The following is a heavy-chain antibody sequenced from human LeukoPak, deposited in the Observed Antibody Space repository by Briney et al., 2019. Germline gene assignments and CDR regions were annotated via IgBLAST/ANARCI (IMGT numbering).Heavy chain of an antibody. CDR3: AKRDYYYYYMDV. Sequence: GGSLRLSCAASGFTFSTYAMSWVRQAPGKGPEWVSAISGSGVSTYYADSLKGRFTISRDNSKNTLYLQMNSLRAEDTAVYYCAKRDYYYYYMDVWGKGTTVTISS. CDR2: ISGSGVST. V-gene: IGHV3-23*01. CDR1: GFTFSTYA. J-gene: IGHJ6*03.